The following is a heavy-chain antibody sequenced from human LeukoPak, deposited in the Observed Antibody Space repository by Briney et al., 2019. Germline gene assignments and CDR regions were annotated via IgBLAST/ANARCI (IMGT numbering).Heavy chain of an antibody. CDR1: GFTFSSYA. J-gene: IGHJ4*02. V-gene: IGHV3-23*01. Sequence: GGSLRLSCAASGFTFSSYAMSWVRQAPGKGLEWVSAISGSGGSTYYADSVKGRLTISRDNSKNTLYLQMNSLRAEDTAVYYCADRGYSSGWYHYWGQGTLVTVSS. CDR2: ISGSGGST. D-gene: IGHD6-19*01. CDR3: ADRGYSSGWYHY.